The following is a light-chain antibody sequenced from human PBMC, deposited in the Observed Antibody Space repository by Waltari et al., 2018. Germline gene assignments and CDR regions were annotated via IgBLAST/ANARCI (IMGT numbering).Light chain of an antibody. J-gene: IGKJ2*01. CDR1: QSFTRK. CDR2: GVS. V-gene: IGKV3-15*01. Sequence: EIVMTQSPATLSVSPGDRATLSCRASQSFTRKLSWYQQKPGQVPRLLIYGVSTRATGIPARFSGSGSGTEFILTISSLQSEDSAVYYCSQYNDWPYTFGQGTKLELQ. CDR3: SQYNDWPYT.